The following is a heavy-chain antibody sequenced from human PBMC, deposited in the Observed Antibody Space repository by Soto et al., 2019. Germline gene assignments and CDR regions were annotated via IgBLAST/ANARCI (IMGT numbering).Heavy chain of an antibody. Sequence: EVQLLVSGGGSVQPGGSLRLSCAASGFSFSNYAMSWVRQAPGTGLEWVSAIDSGGGSTYYAASVKGRFRISRDNSMNTLYLQMNSLRAEDTAIYYCTKEHSNYPDNWFDPWGQGTLVTVSS. CDR3: TKEHSNYPDNWFDP. CDR1: GFSFSNYA. CDR2: IDSGGGST. D-gene: IGHD4-4*01. J-gene: IGHJ5*02. V-gene: IGHV3-23*01.